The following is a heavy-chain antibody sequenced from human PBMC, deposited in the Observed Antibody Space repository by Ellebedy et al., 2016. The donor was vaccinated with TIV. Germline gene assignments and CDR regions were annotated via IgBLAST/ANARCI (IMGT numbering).Heavy chain of an antibody. V-gene: IGHV4-34*01. Sequence: MPSETLSLTCAVYGGSLSGYYWSWIRQPPGKGLEWIGEINHSGSTNYNSSLKSRVTISLDTSKNQFSLKLSSVTAADTAVYYCSKGVTDQNWGQGILVTVPS. CDR2: INHSGST. CDR3: SKGVTDQN. D-gene: IGHD2-21*02. J-gene: IGHJ4*02. CDR1: GGSLSGYY.